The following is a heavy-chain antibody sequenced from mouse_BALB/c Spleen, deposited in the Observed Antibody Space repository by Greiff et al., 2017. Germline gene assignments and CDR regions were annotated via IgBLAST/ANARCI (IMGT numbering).Heavy chain of an antibody. CDR2: ISSGGSYT. Sequence: EVKLVESGGDLVKPGGSLKLSCAASGFTFSSYGMSWVRQTPDKRLEWVATISSGGSYTYYPDSVKGRFTISRDNARNILYLQMSSLRSEDTAMYYCARGPPYGNYVPLFAYWGQGTLVTVSA. CDR1: GFTFSSYG. D-gene: IGHD2-1*01. V-gene: IGHV5-6*01. J-gene: IGHJ3*01. CDR3: ARGPPYGNYVPLFAY.